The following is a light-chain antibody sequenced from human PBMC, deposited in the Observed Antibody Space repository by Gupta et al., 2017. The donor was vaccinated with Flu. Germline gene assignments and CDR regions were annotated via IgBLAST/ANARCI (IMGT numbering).Light chain of an antibody. CDR3: QSYYHNSVV. CDR1: GGNFGDNY. CDR2: EDS. V-gene: IGLV6-57*01. J-gene: IGLJ2*01. Sequence: FILTQPHSVSESPGHTVTISFTRSGGNFGDNYVQLSQPRPGSSPTLVIYEDSQRLSEIPYRFAAAVDRSTNSASLTISALEAGDEADYYCQSYYHNSVVFGRGTRLTVL.